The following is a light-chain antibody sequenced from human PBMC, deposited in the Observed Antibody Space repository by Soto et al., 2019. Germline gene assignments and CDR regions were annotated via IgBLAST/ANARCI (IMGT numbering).Light chain of an antibody. CDR2: DAS. CDR1: QSVSSY. Sequence: LSISVAAVSLNTGERATLSCRASQSVSSYLAWYQQKPGQAPRLLIYDASNRATGIPARFSGSGSGTDFTLTICSLEAEDFAVYCCPHRTNWLWRFGHGTNADI. J-gene: IGKJ3*01. CDR3: PHRTNWLWR. V-gene: IGKV3-11*01.